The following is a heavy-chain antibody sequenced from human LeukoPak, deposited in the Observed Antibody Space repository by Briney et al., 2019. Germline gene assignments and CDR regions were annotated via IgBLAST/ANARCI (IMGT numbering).Heavy chain of an antibody. V-gene: IGHV4-61*02. J-gene: IGHJ4*02. CDR3: AGGHSSSWYKIDY. CDR1: GGSISSGSYY. D-gene: IGHD6-13*01. Sequence: KPSETLSLTCTVSGGSISSGSYYWSWIRQPAGKGLEWIGRIYTSGSTNYNPSLKSRVTISVDTSKNQFSLKLSSVTAADTAVYYCAGGHSSSWYKIDYWGQGTLVTVSS. CDR2: IYTSGST.